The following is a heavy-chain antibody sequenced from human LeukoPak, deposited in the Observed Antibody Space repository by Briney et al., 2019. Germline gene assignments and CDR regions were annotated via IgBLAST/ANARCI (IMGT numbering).Heavy chain of an antibody. CDR1: GFTFSSYS. Sequence: GSLRLSCAASGFTFSSYSMNWVRQAPGKGLEWVSAVNDRGTYYADSVKGRFTISRDNSKNTLYLEMNSLRAEDTALYYCAKDEYSGYGSFDYWGQGILVTVSS. J-gene: IGHJ4*02. CDR3: AKDEYSGYGSFDY. D-gene: IGHD5-12*01. V-gene: IGHV3-23*01. CDR2: VNDRGT.